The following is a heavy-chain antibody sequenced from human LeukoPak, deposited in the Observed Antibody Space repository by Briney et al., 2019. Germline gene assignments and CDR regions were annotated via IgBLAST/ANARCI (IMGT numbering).Heavy chain of an antibody. J-gene: IGHJ4*02. CDR3: ARAQWLRLPRFDY. CDR2: MNPSGGST. Sequence: ASVKVSCKASGYTFSSYYMHWVRQAPGQGLEGMGIMNPSGGSTSYAQKFQARVTMPRAMSTTTVYMELSSLRPEDTPMYYCARAQWLRLPRFDYWGQGTLVTVSS. V-gene: IGHV1-46*01. CDR1: GYTFSSYY. D-gene: IGHD5-12*01.